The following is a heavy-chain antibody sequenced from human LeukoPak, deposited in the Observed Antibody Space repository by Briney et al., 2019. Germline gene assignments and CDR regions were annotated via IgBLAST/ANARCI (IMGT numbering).Heavy chain of an antibody. V-gene: IGHV4-59*10. CDR1: GGSFSGYY. CDR3: ARMSYSYDHFDY. CDR2: FYTSGNT. Sequence: SETLSLTCAVYGGSFSGYYWSWIRQPAGKGLEWIGRFYTSGNTNYNPSLKSRVTISVDMSKNQFSLKLSSLTAADTAVYYCARMSYSYDHFDYWGQGTLVTVSS. J-gene: IGHJ4*02. D-gene: IGHD5-18*01.